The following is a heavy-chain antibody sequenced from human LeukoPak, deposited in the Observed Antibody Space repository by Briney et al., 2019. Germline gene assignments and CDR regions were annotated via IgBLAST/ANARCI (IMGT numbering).Heavy chain of an antibody. CDR2: VSYDGSDK. V-gene: IGHV3-30*18. Sequence: PGRSLRLSCAASGFTFSSYGIHWIRQAPGKGLEWVAVVSYDGSDKYHADSVKGRFTISRDNSKNTLSLQMNSLRAEDTAVYYCAKGQMGYFDYWGQGTLVTVSS. D-gene: IGHD2-8*01. J-gene: IGHJ4*02. CDR3: AKGQMGYFDY. CDR1: GFTFSSYG.